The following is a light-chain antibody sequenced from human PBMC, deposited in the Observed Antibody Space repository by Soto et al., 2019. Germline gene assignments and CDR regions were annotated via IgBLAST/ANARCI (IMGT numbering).Light chain of an antibody. V-gene: IGLV1-40*01. CDR3: SSYAGSSNV. Sequence: QSVLTQPPSVSGAPGQRVTISCSGNSSNIGAGFDVHWYQQLPGAAPKLLIYASTNRPSGVPDRFSGSKSGNTASLTVSGLQAEDEADYYCSSYAGSSNVFGTGTKVTVL. J-gene: IGLJ1*01. CDR2: AST. CDR1: SSNIGAGFD.